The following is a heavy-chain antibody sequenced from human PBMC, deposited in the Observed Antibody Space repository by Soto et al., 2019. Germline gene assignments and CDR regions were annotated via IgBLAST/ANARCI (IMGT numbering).Heavy chain of an antibody. J-gene: IGHJ5*02. CDR2: INPRGGST. CDR3: ARQERHCRSTSCYKWCDP. V-gene: IGHV1-46*01. CDR1: GYTFTSYY. D-gene: IGHD2-2*02. Sequence: ASVKVSCKSSGYTFTSYYMHWVRQAPGQGLEWMGIINPRGGSTNYAQKFRGRVTMTRDTSTSTVYMELSSLRSEDTAVYYCARQERHCRSTSCYKWCDPWGQGSLVTVSS.